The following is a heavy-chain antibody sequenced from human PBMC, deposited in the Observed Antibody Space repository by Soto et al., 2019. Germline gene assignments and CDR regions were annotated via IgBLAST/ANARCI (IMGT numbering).Heavy chain of an antibody. CDR1: GDSVATSSYY. Sequence: SETLSLTCTVSGDSVATSSYYWCWIRQTPGRGLEWIGTVYYTGSTYYNLSLNNRVTISDDTSKNQFSLKLNSVTAADTAVYYCARVPSPWGQGTLVTVSS. CDR3: ARVPSP. J-gene: IGHJ5*02. V-gene: IGHV4-39*07. CDR2: VYYTGST.